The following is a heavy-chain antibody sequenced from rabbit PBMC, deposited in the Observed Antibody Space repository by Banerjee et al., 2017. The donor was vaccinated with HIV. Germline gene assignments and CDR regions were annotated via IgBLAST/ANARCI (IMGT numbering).Heavy chain of an antibody. D-gene: IGHD8-1*01. CDR3: ARGSSYYNWAFDP. J-gene: IGHJ2*01. CDR1: GIDFSSYYY. V-gene: IGHV1S45*01. CDR2: IYADGSGYT. Sequence: QQQLEESGGGLVKPGGTLTLTCKASGIDFSSYYYMCWVRQAPGKGLEWIACIYADGSGYTYYASWAKGRFTISKTSSTTVTLQMTSLTAADTATYFCARGSSYYNWAFDPWGPGTLVTVS.